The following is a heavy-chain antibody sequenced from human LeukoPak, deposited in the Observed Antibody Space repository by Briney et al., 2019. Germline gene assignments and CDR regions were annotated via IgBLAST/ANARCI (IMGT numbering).Heavy chain of an antibody. V-gene: IGHV1-2*02. CDR3: ARVSVGYSYGCDY. Sequence: GASVKVSCKASGYTFTGYYMHWVRQAPGQGLEWMGWINPNSGGTNYAQKFQGRVTMTRGTSISTAYMELSRLRSDDTAVYYCARVSVGYSYGCDYWGQGTLVTVSS. J-gene: IGHJ4*02. CDR2: INPNSGGT. D-gene: IGHD5-18*01. CDR1: GYTFTGYY.